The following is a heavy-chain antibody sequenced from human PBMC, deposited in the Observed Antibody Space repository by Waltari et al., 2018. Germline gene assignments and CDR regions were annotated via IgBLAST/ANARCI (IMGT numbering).Heavy chain of an antibody. J-gene: IGHJ5*02. CDR2: IYYSGST. CDR3: ARDRLNWFDP. V-gene: IGHV4-59*01. CDR1: GGSIRSYY. Sequence: QVQLQESGPGLVKPSETLSLTCPVSGGSIRSYYWSWIRQPPGKGLEWIGYIYYSGSTNYNPSLKSRVTISVDTSKNQFSLKLSSVTAADTAVYYCARDRLNWFDPWGQGTLVTVSS.